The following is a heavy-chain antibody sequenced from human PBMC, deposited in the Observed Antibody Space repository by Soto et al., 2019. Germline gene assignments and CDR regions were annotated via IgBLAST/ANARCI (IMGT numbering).Heavy chain of an antibody. V-gene: IGHV3-9*01. Sequence: EVHLLESGGGLVQPGRSLRLSCAASGFTFDDYAMHWFRQVPGKGLEGFSSISWNSGNIVYADSVKGRFTISRDSAKNSLYLQMNSLKTEDTALYYCAKGAVSSIFAYVHYWGQGTLVTVSS. J-gene: IGHJ4*02. D-gene: IGHD3-3*01. CDR2: ISWNSGNI. CDR1: GFTFDDYA. CDR3: AKGAVSSIFAYVHY.